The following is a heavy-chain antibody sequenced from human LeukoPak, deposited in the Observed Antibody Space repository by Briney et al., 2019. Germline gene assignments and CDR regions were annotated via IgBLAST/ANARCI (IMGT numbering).Heavy chain of an antibody. V-gene: IGHV3-11*01. Sequence: PGGSLRLSCAASGFTFSDYYMSWIRQAPRKGLEWVSYISSSGSTIYYADSMKGRFTISRDNAKNSLYLQMNSLRAEDTAVYYCAKSSVVVVAAIPDYWGQGTLVTVSS. CDR3: AKSSVVVVAAIPDY. J-gene: IGHJ4*02. CDR2: ISSSGSTI. CDR1: GFTFSDYY. D-gene: IGHD2-15*01.